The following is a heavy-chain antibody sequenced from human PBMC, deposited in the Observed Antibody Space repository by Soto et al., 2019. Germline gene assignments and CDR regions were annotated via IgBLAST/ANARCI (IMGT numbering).Heavy chain of an antibody. D-gene: IGHD2-2*01. CDR2: INPNSGGT. CDR3: TFQRRGVLS. Sequence: QVQLVQSGAEVRTPGASVKVSCKASGYTFTDFYMHWVRQAPGQGLEWMGWINPNSGGTNYAQKFQGGVTMTRDTSISTAYMELNRLRSDDRAVYYCTFQRRGVLSWGQGTLVTVSS. V-gene: IGHV1-2*02. J-gene: IGHJ5*02. CDR1: GYTFTDFY.